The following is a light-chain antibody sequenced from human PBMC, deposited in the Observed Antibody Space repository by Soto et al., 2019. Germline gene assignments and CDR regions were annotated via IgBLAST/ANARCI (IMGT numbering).Light chain of an antibody. CDR2: DAS. CDR3: QQYVNLPLT. V-gene: IGKV1-33*01. CDR1: QDISNY. Sequence: DIQMTQSPSSLSASVGDRVTITCQASQDISNYLNWYQQKPGKAPKLLIYDASNLETGVPSRFSGSGSGTDFTFTISSLQPEDIATYYCQQYVNLPLTFGRGTKVEIK. J-gene: IGKJ4*01.